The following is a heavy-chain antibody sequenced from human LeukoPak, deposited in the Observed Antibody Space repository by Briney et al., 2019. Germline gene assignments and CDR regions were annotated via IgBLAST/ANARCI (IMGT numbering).Heavy chain of an antibody. J-gene: IGHJ4*02. D-gene: IGHD3-3*01. CDR3: ARGDGGHDFWSNYPLDS. V-gene: IGHV1-69*02. Sequence: AASVNVSCKASGGTFSSDSFSWVRQAPGQGPEWMGRIIPLLGIENCAQKFQDRLTIMADKSTSTVYMELSSLRSGDTAVYYCARGDGGHDFWSNYPLDSWGQGTLVTVSS. CDR2: IIPLLGIE. CDR1: GGTFSSDS.